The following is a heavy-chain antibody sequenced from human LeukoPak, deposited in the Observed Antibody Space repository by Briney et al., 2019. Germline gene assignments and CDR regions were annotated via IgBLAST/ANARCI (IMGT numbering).Heavy chain of an antibody. CDR1: GGTFSSYA. CDR3: ARESNAGYGDYDY. CDR2: IIPILGIA. Sequence: SVKVSCKASGGTFSSYAISWVRQAPGQGLEWMGRIIPILGIANYAQKFQGRVTITADKSTSTAYMELSSLRSEDTAVYYCARESNAGYGDYDYWGQGTLVTVSS. V-gene: IGHV1-69*04. D-gene: IGHD4-17*01. J-gene: IGHJ4*02.